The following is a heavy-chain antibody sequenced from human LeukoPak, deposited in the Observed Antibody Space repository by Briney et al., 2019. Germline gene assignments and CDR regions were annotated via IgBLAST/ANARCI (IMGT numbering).Heavy chain of an antibody. D-gene: IGHD4-17*01. J-gene: IGHJ4*02. CDR2: INNSGDST. V-gene: IGHV3-23*01. CDR3: ARWRGSGFTVTTWLTFDY. CDR1: GFTFSSYA. Sequence: PGGSLRLSCAASGFTFSSYAMSWVRQTPEMGLEWVSVINNSGDSTYDADSVKGRFTISRDNSKNTLYLQMNSLRSDDTAVYYCARWRGSGFTVTTWLTFDYWGQGTLVTVSS.